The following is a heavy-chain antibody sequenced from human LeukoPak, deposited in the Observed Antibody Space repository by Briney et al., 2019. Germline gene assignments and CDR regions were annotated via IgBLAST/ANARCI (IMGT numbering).Heavy chain of an antibody. J-gene: IGHJ4*02. V-gene: IGHV1-8*01. D-gene: IGHD4-23*01. CDR3: ARDLRFDGGYFDY. CDR1: GYTFTSYD. Sequence: ASVKVSCKASGYTFTSYDFNWLRQAPGQGPEWMGWMNPNSGATGYAQKFQGRVTMTRSASINTAYMELSNLRSEDTAVYYCARDLRFDGGYFDYWGQGTLVTVSS. CDR2: MNPNSGAT.